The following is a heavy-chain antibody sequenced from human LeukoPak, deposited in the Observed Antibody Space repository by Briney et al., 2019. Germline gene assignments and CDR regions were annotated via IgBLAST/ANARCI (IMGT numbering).Heavy chain of an antibody. CDR3: GKESPTTWTV. J-gene: IGHJ1*01. V-gene: IGHV1-69*04. CDR2: IIPILGIA. Sequence: SVKVSCKASGGTFSSYAISWVRQAPGQGLEWMGRIIPILGIANYAQKFQGRVTITADKSTSTAYMELSSLRSGDTATFYCGKESPTTWTVWGQGTLVTVSS. CDR1: GGTFSSYA. D-gene: IGHD1-1*01.